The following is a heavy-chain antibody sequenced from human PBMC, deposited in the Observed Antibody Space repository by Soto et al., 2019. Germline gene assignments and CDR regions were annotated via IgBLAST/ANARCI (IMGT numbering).Heavy chain of an antibody. D-gene: IGHD1-26*01. CDR1: NASITSSGYY. CDR3: ARMSGTYYGPDY. Sequence: QVQLQESGPRLVEASQTLSLTCTVSNASITSSGYYWSWVRQPPGQRLEWFGSTYPSGSTFYSPSLQSRLTTSVDTSKNQFSRTWRSVTAADTAVYHCARMSGTYYGPDYWGQGTLVTVSS. J-gene: IGHJ4*02. V-gene: IGHV4-31*03. CDR2: TYPSGST.